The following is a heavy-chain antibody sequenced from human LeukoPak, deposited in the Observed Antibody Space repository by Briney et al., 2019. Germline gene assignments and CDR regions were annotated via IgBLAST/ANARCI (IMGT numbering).Heavy chain of an antibody. Sequence: ASVKVSFKASGYTFTGYYMPWVRQAPGQGLEWMGWINPNSGGTNYAQKFQGRVTMTRDMSISTAYMELSRLRSDDTAVYYCARGLYIKKICTNGVCEFDPWGQGTLVTVSS. CDR2: INPNSGGT. D-gene: IGHD2-8*01. V-gene: IGHV1-2*02. J-gene: IGHJ5*02. CDR1: GYTFTGYY. CDR3: ARGLYIKKICTNGVCEFDP.